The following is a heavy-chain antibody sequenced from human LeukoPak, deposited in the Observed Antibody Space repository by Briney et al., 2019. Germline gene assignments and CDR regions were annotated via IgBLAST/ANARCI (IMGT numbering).Heavy chain of an antibody. CDR3: ARCHYGSGSGNYYYYYYMDV. Sequence: ASVKVSCKASGGTFSSYAISWVRQAPGQGLKWMGGIIPIFGTANYAQKFQGRVTITADESTSTAYMELSSLRSEDTAVYYCARCHYGSGSGNYYYYYYMDVWGKGTTVTISS. J-gene: IGHJ6*03. D-gene: IGHD3-10*01. V-gene: IGHV1-69*13. CDR1: GGTFSSYA. CDR2: IIPIFGTA.